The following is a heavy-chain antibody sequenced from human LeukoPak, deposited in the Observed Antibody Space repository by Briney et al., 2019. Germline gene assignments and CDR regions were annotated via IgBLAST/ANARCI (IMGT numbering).Heavy chain of an antibody. CDR2: ISGSGGST. J-gene: IGHJ4*02. D-gene: IGHD5-18*01. Sequence: GGSLRLSCAASGFTFSSYAMSWVRQAPGKGLEWVSAISGSGGSTYYADSVKGRFTISRDHSKNPLYLQMNSLRAEDTAVYYCAKDLTWIQLWLPFDYWGQGTLVTVSS. CDR1: GFTFSSYA. CDR3: AKDLTWIQLWLPFDY. V-gene: IGHV3-23*01.